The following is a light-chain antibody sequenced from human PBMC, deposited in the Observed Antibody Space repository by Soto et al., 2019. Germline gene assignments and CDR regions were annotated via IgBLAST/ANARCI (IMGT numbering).Light chain of an antibody. CDR1: QRVLYSSNNKNY. CDR3: QQYYRTHLT. CDR2: WAS. J-gene: IGKJ4*01. V-gene: IGKV4-1*01. Sequence: DIVMTQSPDSLAVSLGERATINCKSSQRVLYSSNNKNYLAWYQQKPGQPTKLLISWASTREAGVPDRFSGSGSRKQFTLTSSSLQAEDVEVSYYQQYYRTHLTFGEGTKVEIK.